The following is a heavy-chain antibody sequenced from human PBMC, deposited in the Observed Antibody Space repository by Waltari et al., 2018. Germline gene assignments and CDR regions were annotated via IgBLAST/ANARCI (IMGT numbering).Heavy chain of an antibody. CDR1: GFSFSTSG. CDR2: IWPDGSKR. V-gene: IGHV3-33*01. J-gene: IGHJ3*01. D-gene: IGHD6-6*01. CDR3: ARNIEDRHERAFDL. Sequence: QEQLVESGGGVVQPGTSLRLSCAASGFSFSTSGMHWVRQAPGKGLEWVAVIWPDGSKRYYIESVNGRFTISRDNSKNTLYLQMNSLRAEDTALYYCARNIEDRHERAFDLWGQGTMVTVSS.